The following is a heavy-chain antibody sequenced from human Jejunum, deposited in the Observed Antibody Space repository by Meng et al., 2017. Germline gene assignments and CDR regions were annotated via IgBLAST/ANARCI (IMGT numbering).Heavy chain of an antibody. V-gene: IGHV7-4-1*02. Sequence: QVELGQSGLELKKPGASVKVSCKASGYTFTSQAMNWVRQAPGQGLEWMGWIKTNTGNPRYAQGFTGRFVFSVDTSVSTAYLQITSLKAEDTAVYFCARDLTYGFLEWGQGTLVTVSS. CDR3: ARDLTYGFLE. D-gene: IGHD3-3*01. CDR1: GYTFTSQA. J-gene: IGHJ4*02. CDR2: IKTNTGNP.